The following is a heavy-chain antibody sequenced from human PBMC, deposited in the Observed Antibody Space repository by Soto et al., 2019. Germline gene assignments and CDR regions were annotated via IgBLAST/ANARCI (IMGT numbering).Heavy chain of an antibody. CDR2: IYYSGST. J-gene: IGHJ5*02. CDR1: GGSISSYY. V-gene: IGHV4-59*01. CDR3: ARSQRWELPPFDP. Sequence: SETLSLTCTVSGGSISSYYWSWIRQPPGKGLEWIGYIYYSGSTNYNPSLKSRVTISVDTSKNQFSLKLSSVTAADTAVYYCARSQRWELPPFDPWGQGTLVTVSS. D-gene: IGHD1-26*01.